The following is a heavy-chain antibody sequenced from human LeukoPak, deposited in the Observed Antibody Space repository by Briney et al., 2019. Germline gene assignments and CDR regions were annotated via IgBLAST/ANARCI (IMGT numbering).Heavy chain of an antibody. CDR1: GFTFSDYS. V-gene: IGHV3-48*01. J-gene: IGHJ4*02. Sequence: GGSLRLSCAASGFTFSDYSMNWVRPAPGKGLEWVSYISSDTIHYADSVKGRFTISRDKSKNTLYLQMNSLRAEDTAVYYCAKSAMRITIFGVIPRLDYWGQGTLVTVSS. CDR3: AKSAMRITIFGVIPRLDY. D-gene: IGHD3-3*01. CDR2: ISSDTI.